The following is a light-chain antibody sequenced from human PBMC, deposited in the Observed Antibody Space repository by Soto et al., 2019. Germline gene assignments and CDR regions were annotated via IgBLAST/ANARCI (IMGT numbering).Light chain of an antibody. J-gene: IGLJ3*02. Sequence: QSVLTQSSSASASLGSSVKLTCTLSSGHSSYIIAWHQQQSGKAPRYLMNLESSGSYNKGSGVPDRFSGSSSGADRYLTISNLQFEDEADYYCETWDSNTRVFGGGTKLTVL. CDR1: SGHSSYI. CDR3: ETWDSNTRV. CDR2: LESSGSY. V-gene: IGLV4-60*02.